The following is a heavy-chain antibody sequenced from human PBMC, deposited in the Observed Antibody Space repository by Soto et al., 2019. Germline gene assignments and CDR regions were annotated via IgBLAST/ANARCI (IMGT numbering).Heavy chain of an antibody. CDR2: INPNSGGT. Sequence: ASVKVSCKASGYTFTGYYMHWVRQAPGQGLEWMGWINPNSGGTNYAQKFQGWVTMTRDTSISTAYMELSRPRSDDTAVYYCARGITMVREGMDVWGQGTTVTVSS. D-gene: IGHD3-10*01. CDR3: ARGITMVREGMDV. V-gene: IGHV1-2*04. CDR1: GYTFTGYY. J-gene: IGHJ6*02.